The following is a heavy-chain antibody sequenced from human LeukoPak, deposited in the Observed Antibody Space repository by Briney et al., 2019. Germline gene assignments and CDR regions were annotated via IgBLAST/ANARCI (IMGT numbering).Heavy chain of an antibody. J-gene: IGHJ4*02. CDR3: AHSSDFDY. CDR1: GXTFNSYS. V-gene: IGHV3-48*02. CDR2: ISSSSSTK. D-gene: IGHD3-22*01. Sequence: GGSLRLSWAASGXTFNSYSMNWVRQAPGKGLEWISYISSSSSTKHYADSVKGRFAISRDNAKNSLYLQMNSLRDEDTAVYYCAHSSDFDYWGQGTLVTVSS.